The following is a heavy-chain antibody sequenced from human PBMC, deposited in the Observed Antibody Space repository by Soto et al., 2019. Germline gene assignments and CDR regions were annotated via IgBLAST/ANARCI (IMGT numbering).Heavy chain of an antibody. CDR2: INAGNGNT. V-gene: IGHV1-3*01. J-gene: IGHJ3*02. D-gene: IGHD2-2*02. CDR3: ARDPGYCSSTSCYTDAFDI. Sequence: ASVKVSCKASGYTFPSYAMHWVRQAPGQRLEWMGWINAGNGNTKYSQKFQGRVTTTRDTSASTAYMELSSLRSEDTAVYYCARDPGYCSSTSCYTDAFDIWGQGTMVTVSS. CDR1: GYTFPSYA.